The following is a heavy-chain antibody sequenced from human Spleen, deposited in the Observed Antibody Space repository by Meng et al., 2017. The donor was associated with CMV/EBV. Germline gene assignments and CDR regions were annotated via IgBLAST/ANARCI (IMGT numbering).Heavy chain of an antibody. CDR3: ARYAWHSMMPFDY. J-gene: IGHJ4*02. D-gene: IGHD3-22*01. V-gene: IGHV4-34*01. Sequence: GHLHQWVPDLLKPSKPLYLTSASYGWSFGCYYWSWIRQPPGKGLEWIGEINHSGSTNYNPSLKSRVTISVDTSKNQFSLKLSSVTAADTAVYYCARYAWHSMMPFDYWGQGTLVTVSS. CDR2: INHSGST. CDR1: GWSFGCYY.